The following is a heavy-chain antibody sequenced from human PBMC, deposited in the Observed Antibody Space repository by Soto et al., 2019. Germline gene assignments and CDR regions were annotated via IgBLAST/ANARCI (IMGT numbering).Heavy chain of an antibody. CDR2: IRSKAYGGTT. J-gene: IGHJ4*02. CDR1: GFTFGDYA. V-gene: IGHV3-49*03. D-gene: IGHD3-10*01. CDR3: TRDIRMVRGVPTYDY. Sequence: PGGSLRLSCTASGFTFGDYAMSWFRQAPGKGLELVGFIRSKAYGGTTEYAASVKGRFTISRDDSKSIAYLQMNSLKTEDTAVYYCTRDIRMVRGVPTYDYWGQGTLVTVSS.